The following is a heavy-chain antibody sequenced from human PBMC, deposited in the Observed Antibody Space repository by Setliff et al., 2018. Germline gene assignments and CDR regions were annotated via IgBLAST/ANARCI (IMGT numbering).Heavy chain of an antibody. CDR3: ATDGPVLNGDYIS. V-gene: IGHV4-39*02. J-gene: IGHJ5*02. CDR1: GASLNSGTYY. D-gene: IGHD3-10*01. Sequence: SETLSLTCTVSGASLNSGTYYWGWIRQPPGKGLEWIGRIYYRGDTYYNPSLKGRLTISVDTAQNQFSLRLTSVTAADTAVYYCATDGPVLNGDYISWGQGTLVTVSS. CDR2: IYYRGDT.